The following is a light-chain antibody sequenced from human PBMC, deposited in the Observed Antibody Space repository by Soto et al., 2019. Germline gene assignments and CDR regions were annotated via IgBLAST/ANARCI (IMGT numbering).Light chain of an antibody. V-gene: IGLV4-69*01. Sequence: QLVLTQSPSASASLGASVNLTCTLSNGNSTYAIAWHQQQPARGPRFLMKVDSDGSHNRGDEIPERFSGSSSGAERYLTSARLQSEEDADYYCQTGGTGILVVFGGGTKLTVL. CDR2: VDSDGSH. CDR3: QTGGTGILVV. CDR1: NGNSTYA. J-gene: IGLJ2*01.